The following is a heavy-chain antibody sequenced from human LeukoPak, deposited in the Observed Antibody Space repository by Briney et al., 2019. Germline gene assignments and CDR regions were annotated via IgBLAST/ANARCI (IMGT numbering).Heavy chain of an antibody. Sequence: GGSLRLSCAASGFTFSSYAMHWVRQAPGKGLEWVAVISYDGSNKYYADSVKGRFTISRDNSKNTLYLQMNSLRAEDTAVYYCAKASGNSGGHFDYWGQGTLVTVSS. D-gene: IGHD4-23*01. CDR2: ISYDGSNK. CDR1: GFTFSSYA. J-gene: IGHJ4*02. CDR3: AKASGNSGGHFDY. V-gene: IGHV3-30-3*01.